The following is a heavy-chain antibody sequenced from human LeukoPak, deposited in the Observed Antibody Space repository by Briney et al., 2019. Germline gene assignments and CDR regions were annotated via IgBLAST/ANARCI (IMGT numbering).Heavy chain of an antibody. CDR3: ARAFYGSGFY. D-gene: IGHD3-10*01. CDR2: ISTGGST. J-gene: IGHJ4*02. CDR1: GGSISSGSYY. Sequence: SSEALSLTCTVSGGSISSGSYYWSWIRQPAGKGLEWIGRISTGGSTNYNPSLKSRVTISVDTSKNQFSLKLSSVTATDTAVYYCARAFYGSGFYWGQGTLVTVSS. V-gene: IGHV4-61*02.